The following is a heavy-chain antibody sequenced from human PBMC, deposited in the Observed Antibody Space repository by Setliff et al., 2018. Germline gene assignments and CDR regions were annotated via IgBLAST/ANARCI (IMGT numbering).Heavy chain of an antibody. Sequence: ASVKVSCKVSGYTLTELSMHWVRQAPGKGLEWMGGFDPEDGETIYAQKFQGRVTMTEDTSTDTAYMEPSSLRSEDTAVYYCATAPFTLNYDYVWGLHHPAVYWGQGTLVTVSS. CDR3: ATAPFTLNYDYVWGLHHPAVY. J-gene: IGHJ4*02. CDR1: GYTLTELS. D-gene: IGHD3-16*01. V-gene: IGHV1-24*01. CDR2: FDPEDGET.